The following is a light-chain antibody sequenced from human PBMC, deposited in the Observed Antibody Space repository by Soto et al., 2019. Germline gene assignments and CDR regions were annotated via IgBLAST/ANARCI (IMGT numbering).Light chain of an antibody. Sequence: EIVLIQSPATLSLSPGERATLSCRASQRVRSYLAWYQQKPGQAPRLLLYDASNRATGIPARFSGSGSGTDFTLTISSLEPEDFALYYCQQRGDWPLYTFGQGTRLEIK. CDR3: QQRGDWPLYT. J-gene: IGKJ2*01. CDR2: DAS. V-gene: IGKV3-11*01. CDR1: QRVRSY.